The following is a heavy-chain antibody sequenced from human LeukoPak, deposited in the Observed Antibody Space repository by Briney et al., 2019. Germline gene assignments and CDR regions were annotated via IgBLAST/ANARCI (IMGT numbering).Heavy chain of an antibody. Sequence: GGSLRLSCAASGFTFSSYTFNWVRQAPGKGLEWISSISSGSSYIYYADSVKGRFTISRDNAKNSLFLQMNSLRAEDTAVYYCARDRGSFYFDSWGQGTLVTVSS. V-gene: IGHV3-21*01. D-gene: IGHD1-26*01. CDR3: ARDRGSFYFDS. J-gene: IGHJ4*02. CDR1: GFTFSSYT. CDR2: ISSGSSYI.